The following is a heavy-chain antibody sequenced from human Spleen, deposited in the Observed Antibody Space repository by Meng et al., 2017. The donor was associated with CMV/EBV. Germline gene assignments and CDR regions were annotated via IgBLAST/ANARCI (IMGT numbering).Heavy chain of an antibody. Sequence: ASVKVSCKASGHTFTGYYTHWVRQAPGQGLEWMGSINPYSGDTNYAQKFQGRVTMTRDTSISTAYMELRSLTSDDTAVYYCARDNNWGPDYWGQGTLVTVSS. V-gene: IGHV1-2*02. CDR2: INPYSGDT. J-gene: IGHJ4*02. CDR1: GHTFTGYY. D-gene: IGHD7-27*01. CDR3: ARDNNWGPDY.